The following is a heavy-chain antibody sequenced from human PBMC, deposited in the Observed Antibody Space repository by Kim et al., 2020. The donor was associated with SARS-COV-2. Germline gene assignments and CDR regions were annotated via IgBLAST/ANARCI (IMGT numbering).Heavy chain of an antibody. CDR2: ST. D-gene: IGHD6-19*01. J-gene: IGHJ4*02. V-gene: IGHV4-34*01. CDR3: ARGKSGWYDY. Sequence: STNYNPSLKSRVTISVDTSKNQFSLKLSSVTAADTAVYYCARGKSGWYDYWGQGTLVTVSS.